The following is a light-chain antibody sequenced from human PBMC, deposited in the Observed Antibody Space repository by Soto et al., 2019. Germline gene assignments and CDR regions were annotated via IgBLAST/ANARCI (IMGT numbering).Light chain of an antibody. CDR2: AAS. Sequence: DIQITQSPSSLSAFVGDRVTITFRASQSITTYLNWYQQKSGKAPKLLIHAASILQSGVPSRFSGSGSGTDFTLTISSLQLEDFATYYCQQTYSIPISFGQGTRLENK. CDR3: QQTYSIPIS. V-gene: IGKV1-39*01. CDR1: QSITTY. J-gene: IGKJ5*01.